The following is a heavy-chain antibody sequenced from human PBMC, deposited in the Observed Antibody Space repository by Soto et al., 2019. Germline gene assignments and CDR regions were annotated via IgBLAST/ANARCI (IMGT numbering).Heavy chain of an antibody. J-gene: IGHJ6*02. CDR2: ISWNSGSI. D-gene: IGHD2-15*01. V-gene: IGHV3-9*01. CDR1: GFTFDDYA. CDR3: AKTKNCSGGSCYSNRHLYYYYYGMGV. Sequence: SLRLSCAASGFTFDDYAMHWVRQAPGKGLEWVSGISWNSGSIGYADSVKGRFTISRDNAKNSLYLQMNSLRAEDTALYYCAKTKNCSGGSCYSNRHLYYYYYGMGVWGQGTRVTLSS.